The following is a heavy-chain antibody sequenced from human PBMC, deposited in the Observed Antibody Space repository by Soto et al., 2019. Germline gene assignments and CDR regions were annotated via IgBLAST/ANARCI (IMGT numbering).Heavy chain of an antibody. CDR1: GFTFSNYG. J-gene: IGHJ5*02. V-gene: IGHV3-23*01. D-gene: IGHD2-21*01. CDR2: SISGGNT. CDR3: AKAPSSDCNSGACALRS. Sequence: EVQLLESGGGLVQPGGSLRLSCAASGFTFSNYGMRWVRQAPGKGLEWVSSISGGNTFYAGSVKGRFTISRDNSKNTLYLQMNSLTAEDTAVYYSAKAPSSDCNSGACALRSWGQGTLVTVSS.